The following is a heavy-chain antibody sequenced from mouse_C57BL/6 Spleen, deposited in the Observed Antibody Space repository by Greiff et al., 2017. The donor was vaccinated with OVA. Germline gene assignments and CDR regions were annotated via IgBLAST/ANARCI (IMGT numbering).Heavy chain of an antibody. D-gene: IGHD1-1*01. J-gene: IGHJ4*01. CDR1: GFTFSSYA. CDR3: TRDEGYSSSYGLYAMDY. Sequence: EAKLVESGEGLVKPGGSLKLSCAASGFTFSSYAMSWVRQTPEKRLEWVAYISSGDDYIYYADTVKGRFTISRDNARNTLYLQRSSLKSEDTAMYYCTRDEGYSSSYGLYAMDYWGQGTSVTVSS. V-gene: IGHV5-9-1*02. CDR2: ISSGDDYI.